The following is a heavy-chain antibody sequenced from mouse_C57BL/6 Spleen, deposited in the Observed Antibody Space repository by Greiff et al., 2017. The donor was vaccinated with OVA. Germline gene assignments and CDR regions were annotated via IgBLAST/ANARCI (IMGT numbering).Heavy chain of an antibody. CDR2: ISNGGGST. CDR3: ARLSSYYSNYVGAMDY. CDR1: GFTFSDYY. D-gene: IGHD2-5*01. Sequence: EVKLVESGGGLVQPGGSLKLSCAASGFTFSDYYMYWVRQTPEKRLEWVAYISNGGGSTYYPDTVKGRFTISRDNAKNTLYLQMSRLKSEDTAMYYCARLSSYYSNYVGAMDYWGQGTSVTVSS. V-gene: IGHV5-12*01. J-gene: IGHJ4*01.